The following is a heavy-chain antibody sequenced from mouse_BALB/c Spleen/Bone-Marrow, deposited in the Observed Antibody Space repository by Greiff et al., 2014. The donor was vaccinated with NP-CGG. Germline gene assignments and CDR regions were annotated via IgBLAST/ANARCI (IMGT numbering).Heavy chain of an antibody. D-gene: IGHD1-1*01. CDR3: TRETAIVADFDY. CDR1: AYSITSGYG. Sequence: EVKVEESGPDLVKPSQSVSLTCTVTAYSITSGYGWHWIRQFPGNRLEWMGYIHYSGNTDYNPSLKSRISITRDTSKNQFFLQLNSLTTEDTATYYCTRETAIVADFDYWGQGTTLTVSS. V-gene: IGHV3-1*02. CDR2: IHYSGNT. J-gene: IGHJ2*01.